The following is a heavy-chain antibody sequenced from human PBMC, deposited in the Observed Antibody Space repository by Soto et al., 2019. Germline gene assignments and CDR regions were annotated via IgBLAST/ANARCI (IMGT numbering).Heavy chain of an antibody. CDR1: GFTFSSYG. Sequence: VGSLRLSCAASGFTFSSYGMHWVRQAPGKGLEWVAVISYDGSNKYYADSVKGRFTISRDNSKNTLYLQMNSLRAEDTAVYYCAKGLLWFGELPLDYWGQGTLVTVSS. CDR3: AKGLLWFGELPLDY. D-gene: IGHD3-10*01. V-gene: IGHV3-30*18. J-gene: IGHJ4*02. CDR2: ISYDGSNK.